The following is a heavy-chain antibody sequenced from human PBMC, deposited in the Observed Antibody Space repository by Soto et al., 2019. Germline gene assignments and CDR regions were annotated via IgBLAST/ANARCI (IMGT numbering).Heavy chain of an antibody. CDR1: GGTFSSYA. J-gene: IGHJ4*02. CDR3: ARARGRGSSSGTFDY. V-gene: IGHV1-69*13. CDR2: IIPIFGTA. D-gene: IGHD6-13*01. Sequence: SVKVSCKASGGTFSSYAISWVRQAPGQGLEWMGGIIPIFGTANYAQKFQGRVTITADESTSTAYMELSSLRSEDTAVYYCARARGRGSSSGTFDYWGQGTPVTVSS.